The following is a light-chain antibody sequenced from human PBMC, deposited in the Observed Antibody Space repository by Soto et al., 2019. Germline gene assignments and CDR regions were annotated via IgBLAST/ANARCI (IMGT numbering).Light chain of an antibody. J-gene: IGLJ1*01. V-gene: IGLV2-14*03. Sequence: QSVLTQPASVSESPGQSITISCTGTTSDIGAYNHVSWYQHHPGKAPKLMIYDVSNRPSGVSNRFSGSKSGNTASLTISGLQAEDEVDYYCLSYTTSTTYVFGTGTKVTVL. CDR3: LSYTTSTTYV. CDR1: TSDIGAYNH. CDR2: DVS.